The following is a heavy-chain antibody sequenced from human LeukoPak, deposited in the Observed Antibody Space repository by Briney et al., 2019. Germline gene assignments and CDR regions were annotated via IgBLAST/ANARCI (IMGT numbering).Heavy chain of an antibody. CDR3: AKGLQWELPFDY. CDR2: ISGSGSR. V-gene: IGHV3-23*01. D-gene: IGHD1-26*01. Sequence: GSLRLSCAASGFTFSSYAMSWVRQAPRKGLEWVSAISGSGSRYYADSVKGRFTISGDNSKNTLYLQMNSLKAEDTAVYYCAKGLQWELPFDYWGQGTLVTVSS. J-gene: IGHJ4*02. CDR1: GFTFSSYA.